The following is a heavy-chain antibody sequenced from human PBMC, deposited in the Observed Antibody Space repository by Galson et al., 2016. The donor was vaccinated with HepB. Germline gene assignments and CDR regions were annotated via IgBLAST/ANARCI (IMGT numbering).Heavy chain of an antibody. CDR3: SREMTGSYFD. D-gene: IGHD3-10*01. CDR1: GFTFNARW. Sequence: SLRLSCAASGFTFNARWMNWVRQAPGKGLEWVANIRGDGIVSYYAESVRGRFTISRDNAKNSLYLQMNGLRVDETAVYYCSREMTGSYFDWGQGTLVTVSS. CDR2: IRGDGIVS. V-gene: IGHV3-7*01. J-gene: IGHJ4*02.